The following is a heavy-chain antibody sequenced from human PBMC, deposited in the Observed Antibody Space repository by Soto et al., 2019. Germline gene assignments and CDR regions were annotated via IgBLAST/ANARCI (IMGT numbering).Heavy chain of an antibody. V-gene: IGHV4-31*03. J-gene: IGHJ6*02. CDR2: IYYSGST. Sequence: PSETLSLTCTVSGGSISSGGYYWSWIRQHPGKGLEWIGYIYYSGSTYYNPSLKSRVTISVDTSKNQFSLKLSSVTAADTAVYYCARTEGYYDSSGYFPGSVGMYVWGQGTTVTVSS. D-gene: IGHD3-22*01. CDR1: GGSISSGGYY. CDR3: ARTEGYYDSSGYFPGSVGMYV.